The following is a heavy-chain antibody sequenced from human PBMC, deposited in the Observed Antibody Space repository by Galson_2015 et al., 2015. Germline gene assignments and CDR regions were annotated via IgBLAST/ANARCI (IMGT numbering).Heavy chain of an antibody. Sequence: SLRLSCAASGFTFGDYAMSWVRQAPGKGLEWVGFIRSKAYGGTTEYAASVKGRFTISRDDSKSIAYLQMNSLKTEDTAVYYCTIPLWGSYRVDYWGQGTLVTVSS. CDR2: IRSKAYGGTT. V-gene: IGHV3-49*04. D-gene: IGHD3-16*02. J-gene: IGHJ4*02. CDR1: GFTFGDYA. CDR3: TIPLWGSYRVDY.